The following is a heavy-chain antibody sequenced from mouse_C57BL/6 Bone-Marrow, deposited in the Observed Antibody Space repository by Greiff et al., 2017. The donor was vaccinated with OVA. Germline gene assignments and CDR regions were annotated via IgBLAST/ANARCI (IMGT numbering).Heavy chain of an antibody. J-gene: IGHJ2*01. CDR2: IFPGSGST. CDR3: ARSGGYDRGYYFDY. CDR1: GYTFTDYY. V-gene: IGHV1-75*01. D-gene: IGHD2-2*01. Sequence: VQLQQSGPELVKPGASVKISCKASGYTFTDYYINWVKQRPGQGLEWIGWIFPGSGSTYYNEKFKGKATLTVDKSSSTAYMLLSSLTSEDSAVYFCARSGGYDRGYYFDYWGQGTTLTVSS.